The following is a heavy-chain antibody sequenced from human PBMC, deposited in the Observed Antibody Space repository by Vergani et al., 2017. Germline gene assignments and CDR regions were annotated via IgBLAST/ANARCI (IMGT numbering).Heavy chain of an antibody. D-gene: IGHD2-15*01. CDR2: ISSSSTI. CDR1: GFTFSSYS. CDR3: ARAGGVCSGGSCYYDDAFDI. J-gene: IGHJ3*02. Sequence: EVQLVESGGGLVQPGGSLRLSCAASGFTFSSYSMNWVRQAPGKGLEWVSYISSSSTIYYADSVKGRFTISRDNAKNSLYLQMNSLRAEDTAVYYCARAGGVCSGGSCYYDDAFDIWGQGTMVTVSS. V-gene: IGHV3-48*01.